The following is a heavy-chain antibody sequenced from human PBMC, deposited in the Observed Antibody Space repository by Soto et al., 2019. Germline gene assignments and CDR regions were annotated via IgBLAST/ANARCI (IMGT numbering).Heavy chain of an antibody. CDR1: GGTFSSYA. CDR2: IIPIFGTA. CDR3: ARNYDILTGYYEPYYYGMDV. Sequence: QVQLVQSGAEVKKPGSSVKVSCKASGGTFSSYAISWVRQAPGQGLEWMGGIIPIFGTANYAQKCQGRVTITADESXXTXYXXLSSLRSEDTAVYYCARNYDILTGYYEPYYYGMDVWGQGTTVTVSS. D-gene: IGHD3-9*01. J-gene: IGHJ6*02. V-gene: IGHV1-69*12.